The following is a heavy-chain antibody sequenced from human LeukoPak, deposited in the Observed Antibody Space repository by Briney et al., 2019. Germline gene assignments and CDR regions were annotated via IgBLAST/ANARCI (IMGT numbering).Heavy chain of an antibody. CDR2: IYYSGST. CDR3: ARAGVVVPAAIDY. J-gene: IGHJ4*02. CDR1: GGSISSGGYY. D-gene: IGHD2-2*01. V-gene: IGHV4-31*03. Sequence: SETLSLTCTVSGGSISSGGYYWSWIRQHPGTGLEWIGYIYYSGSTYYNPSLKSRVTISVDTSKNQFSLKLSSVTAADTAVYYCARAGVVVPAAIDYWGQGTLVTVSS.